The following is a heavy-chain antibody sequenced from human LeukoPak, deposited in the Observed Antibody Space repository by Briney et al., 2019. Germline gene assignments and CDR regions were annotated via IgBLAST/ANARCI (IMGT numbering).Heavy chain of an antibody. CDR3: ARVGSGYYPFFDY. J-gene: IGHJ4*02. CDR1: GGTFSSWP. Sequence: ASVTVSCMASGGTFSSWPISWVRQAPGQGLEGMGRIIPILGIANYAQKFQGRVTITADKSTRTAYMELSSVRSEDTAVYYCARVGSGYYPFFDYWGQGTLVTVSS. V-gene: IGHV1-69*04. D-gene: IGHD3-22*01. CDR2: IIPILGIA.